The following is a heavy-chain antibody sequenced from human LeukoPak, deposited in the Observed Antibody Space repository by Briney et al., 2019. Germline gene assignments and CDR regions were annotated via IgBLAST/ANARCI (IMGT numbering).Heavy chain of an antibody. V-gene: IGHV5-51*01. CDR2: NYPGDSDT. CDR3: ARHKDSSGYSNFDY. CDR1: GYSFTSFW. J-gene: IGHJ4*02. D-gene: IGHD3-22*01. Sequence: GESLKISCKGSGYSFTSFWIGWVRQVPGKGLEWMGINYPGDSDTRYSPPFQGQVTISADRSISTAYLQWSSLKASDTAIYYCARHKDSSGYSNFDYWGQGTLVTVSS.